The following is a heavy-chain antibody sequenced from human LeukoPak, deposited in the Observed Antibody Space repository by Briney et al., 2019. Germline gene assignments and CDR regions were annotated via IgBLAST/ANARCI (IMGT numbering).Heavy chain of an antibody. CDR2: INHSGST. CDR3: ARGPRQYRGGDCYSPPHAFAI. V-gene: IGHV4-34*01. CDR1: GGSFRGYY. Sequence: SETLSLTCAVYGGSFRGYYWGWIRQPPGKGLEWIGEINHSGSTNYNPSLKSRVTISVDTSKNQSSLTLPSVPAPDPAVYYCARGPRQYRGGDCYSPPHAFAIWGQGTIVTVSS. D-gene: IGHD2-21*02. J-gene: IGHJ3*02.